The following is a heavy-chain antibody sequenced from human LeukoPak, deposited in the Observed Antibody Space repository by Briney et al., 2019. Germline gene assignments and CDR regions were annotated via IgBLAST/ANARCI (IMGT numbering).Heavy chain of an antibody. CDR2: INPNSGGT. CDR3: AREYNYGDLSVDY. Sequence: ASVKVSCKASGYTFTGYYMHWVRQAPGQGLEWMGWINPNSGGTNYAQKFQGRVTMTRATSISTAYMELSRLRSDDTAVYYCAREYNYGDLSVDYWGQGTLVTVS. V-gene: IGHV1-2*02. D-gene: IGHD4-17*01. J-gene: IGHJ4*02. CDR1: GYTFTGYY.